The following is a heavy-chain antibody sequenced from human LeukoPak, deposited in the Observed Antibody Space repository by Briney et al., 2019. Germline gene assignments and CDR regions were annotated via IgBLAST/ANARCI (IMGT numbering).Heavy chain of an antibody. CDR1: KFTFSSYV. J-gene: IGHJ4*02. D-gene: IGHD3-10*01. CDR2: ISSNSYEI. CDR3: AKLTDGSGLAYYFDY. Sequence: GGSLRLSCGASKFTFSSYVMNWVRQAPGKGLEWVSSISSNSYEIYYADSVRGRFTISRDNANNSLYLQMNSLRAEDTAVYYCAKLTDGSGLAYYFDYWGQGTLVTVSS. V-gene: IGHV3-21*01.